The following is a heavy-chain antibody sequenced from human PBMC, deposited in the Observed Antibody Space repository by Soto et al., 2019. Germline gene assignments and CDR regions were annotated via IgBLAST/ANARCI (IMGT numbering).Heavy chain of an antibody. V-gene: IGHV1-2*06. CDR2: INPNSGGT. CDR3: AADPYCRGGSCYGDFDY. CDR1: GYIFTDYY. Sequence: SVKVSCKASGYIFTDYYMHWVRQAPGQELGWMGRINPNSGGTNYAQKFQGRVTMTRDTSISTAYTELSSLRSEDTAMNYCAADPYCRGGSCYGDFDYWGQGTLVTVSS. D-gene: IGHD2-15*01. J-gene: IGHJ4*02.